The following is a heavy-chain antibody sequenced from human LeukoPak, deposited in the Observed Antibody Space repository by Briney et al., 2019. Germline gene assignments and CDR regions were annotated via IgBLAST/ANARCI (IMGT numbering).Heavy chain of an antibody. Sequence: GGSLRLSCAASGFTFSNYVMNWVRQAPGKGLEWVASISGGSSYIFHADSVKGRFTISGDNSKNSVFLQMNSLRVDDTALYYCARGDYYDSSPHYWGQGTLVIVSS. CDR2: ISGGSSYI. J-gene: IGHJ1*01. CDR1: GFTFSNYV. CDR3: ARGDYYDSSPHY. V-gene: IGHV3-21*01. D-gene: IGHD3-22*01.